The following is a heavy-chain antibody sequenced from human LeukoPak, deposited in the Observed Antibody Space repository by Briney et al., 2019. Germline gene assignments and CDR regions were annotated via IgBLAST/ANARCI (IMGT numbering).Heavy chain of an antibody. CDR1: GGSISSGDYY. Sequence: SETLSLTCTVSGGSISSGDYYWSWIRQPPGKGLEWIGYIYYSGSTYYNSSLKSRVTMSVDTSKNQFSLKMSSVTAADTAVYYCASNYGSGSYHYFDYWGQGTLVTVSS. D-gene: IGHD3-10*01. CDR2: IYYSGST. J-gene: IGHJ4*02. CDR3: ASNYGSGSYHYFDY. V-gene: IGHV4-30-4*01.